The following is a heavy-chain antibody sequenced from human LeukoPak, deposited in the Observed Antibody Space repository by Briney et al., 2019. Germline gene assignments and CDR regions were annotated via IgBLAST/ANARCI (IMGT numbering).Heavy chain of an antibody. V-gene: IGHV3-48*03. CDR3: AKDIRSATYYYYGMDV. D-gene: IGHD2-15*01. Sequence: PGGSLRLSCAAPGFAFSSYDMDWVRQAPGKGLEWISYISSSDNTIYYADSVKGRFTISRDNAKNSLYLQMNSLRAEDTAVYYCAKDIRSATYYYYGMDVWGQGTTVTVSS. J-gene: IGHJ6*02. CDR1: GFAFSSYD. CDR2: ISSSDNTI.